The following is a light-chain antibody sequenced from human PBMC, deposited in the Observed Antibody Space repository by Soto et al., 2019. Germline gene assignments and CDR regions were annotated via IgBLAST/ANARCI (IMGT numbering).Light chain of an antibody. CDR1: QSVSSN. CDR2: GAS. Sequence: EIVMTQSPATLSVSPGERATLSCRASQSVSSNLAWYQQKPGQAPRLLIYGASTRATGISARFSGSGSGTEFTLTISSLQSEDFAVYYCQQYNNWPSLTFGGGTKVEI. V-gene: IGKV3-15*01. CDR3: QQYNNWPSLT. J-gene: IGKJ4*01.